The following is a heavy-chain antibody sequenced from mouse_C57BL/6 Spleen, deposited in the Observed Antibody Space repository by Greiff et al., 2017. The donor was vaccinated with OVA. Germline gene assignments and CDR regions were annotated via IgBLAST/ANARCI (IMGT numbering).Heavy chain of an antibody. CDR3: ARPDWDGGDYYAMDY. D-gene: IGHD4-1*01. V-gene: IGHV5-17*01. CDR2: ISSGSSTL. J-gene: IGHJ4*01. CDR1: GFTFSDYG. Sequence: EVQVVESGGGLVKPGGSLKLSCAASGFTFSDYGMHWVRQAPEKGLEWVAYISSGSSTLYYADTVKGRFTISRDNAKNTLFLQMTSLRSEDTAMYYCARPDWDGGDYYAMDYWGQGTSVTVSS.